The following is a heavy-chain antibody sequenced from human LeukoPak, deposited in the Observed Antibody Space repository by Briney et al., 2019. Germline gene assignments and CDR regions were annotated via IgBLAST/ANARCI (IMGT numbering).Heavy chain of an antibody. V-gene: IGHV1-2*02. CDR1: GYTFTGYY. CDR2: INPNSGDT. J-gene: IGHJ5*02. Sequence: ASVKVSCKASGYTFTGYYMHWVRQAPGQGLEWMGWINPNSGDTNYAQKFQGGVTMTRDTSISTAYMELSRLRSDDTAVYYCARGGGFSSYGSGTYRWSDQNWFDPWGQGTLVTVSS. D-gene: IGHD3-10*01. CDR3: ARGGGFSSYGSGTYRWSDQNWFDP.